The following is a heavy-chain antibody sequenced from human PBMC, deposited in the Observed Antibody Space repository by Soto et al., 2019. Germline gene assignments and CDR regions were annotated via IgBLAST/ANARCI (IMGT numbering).Heavy chain of an antibody. V-gene: IGHV3-21*01. D-gene: IGHD3-3*01. CDR3: ARDKSQDDGPDWFDP. J-gene: IGHJ5*02. CDR1: GFTFSSYS. CDR2: ISSSSSYI. Sequence: GGSLRLSCAASGFTFSSYSMNWVRQAPGKGLEWVSSISSSSSYIYYADSVKGRFTISRDNAKNSLYLQMNSLRAEDTAVYYCARDKSQDDGPDWFDPWGQGTLVTVSS.